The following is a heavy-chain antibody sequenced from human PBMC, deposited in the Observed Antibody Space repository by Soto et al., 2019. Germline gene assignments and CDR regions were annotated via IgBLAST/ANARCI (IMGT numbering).Heavy chain of an antibody. D-gene: IGHD3-3*01. CDR3: ARDDDDFWSGYYRASGYIHY. V-gene: IGHV1-18*01. CDR1: GYTFTSYG. CDR2: ISAYNGNT. Sequence: ASVKVSCKASGYTFTSYGISWVRQAPGQGLEWLGWISAYNGNTNYAQKLQGRVTMTTDTSTSTAYMELRSLRSDDTAVYYCARDDDDFWSGYYRASGYIHYWGQGILVTVSS. J-gene: IGHJ4*02.